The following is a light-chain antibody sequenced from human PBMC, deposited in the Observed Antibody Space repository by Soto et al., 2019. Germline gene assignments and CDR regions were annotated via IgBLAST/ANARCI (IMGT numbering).Light chain of an antibody. CDR1: SSDVGSYNL. V-gene: IGLV2-23*02. CDR3: CSYAGSRV. Sequence: QSVLTQPASVSGSPGQSITISCTGTSSDVGSYNLVSWYQQHPGKAPKLMIYEVSKRTSGVSNRFSGSKSGNTASLTISGLQAEDEADYYCCSYAGSRVFGGGTKLTVL. J-gene: IGLJ2*01. CDR2: EVS.